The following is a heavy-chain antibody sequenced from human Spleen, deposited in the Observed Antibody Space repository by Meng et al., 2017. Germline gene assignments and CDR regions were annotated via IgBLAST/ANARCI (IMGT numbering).Heavy chain of an antibody. CDR1: CGSISGGDYY. J-gene: IGHJ5*02. CDR3: ARVNSDCGGVMCYKGWFDP. D-gene: IGHD2-21*01. Sequence: QAHLQESGPGLVKTTQTPSLSCTAMCGSISGGDYYWSWIRQPPGKGLEWIGYIHCRGGTYYNPSLNSRITISVDMSRNQFSLRLTSVTSADMAVYYCARVNSDCGGVMCYKGWFDPWGQGTLVTVSS. V-gene: IGHV4-30-4*01. CDR2: IHCRGGT.